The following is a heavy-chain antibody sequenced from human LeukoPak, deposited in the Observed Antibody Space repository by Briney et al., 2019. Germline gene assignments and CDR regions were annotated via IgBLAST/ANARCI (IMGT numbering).Heavy chain of an antibody. Sequence: GGSLRLSCAASGFTFSSYSMNWVRQAPGKGLEWVSYISGSSSTIHYADSVKGRFTISRDNAKNSLYLQMNSLRAEDTAVYYCARDEFGANGSGDLDYWGQGTLVTVSS. D-gene: IGHD3-10*01. J-gene: IGHJ4*02. CDR3: ARDEFGANGSGDLDY. CDR2: ISGSSSTI. V-gene: IGHV3-48*04. CDR1: GFTFSSYS.